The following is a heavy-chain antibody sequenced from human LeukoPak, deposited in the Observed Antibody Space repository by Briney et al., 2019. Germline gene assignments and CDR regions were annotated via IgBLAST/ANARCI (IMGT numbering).Heavy chain of an antibody. CDR2: IYYSGST. CDR1: GGSISSYY. D-gene: IGHD5-24*01. Sequence: PSETLSLTCTVSGGSISSYYWSWIRQPPGKGLEWIGYIYYSGSTNYNPSLKSRVTISIDTSKNQFSLKLSSVAAADTAVYYCARTAAKEMAPLIWGQGTLVTVSS. J-gene: IGHJ1*01. V-gene: IGHV4-59*01. CDR3: ARTAAKEMAPLI.